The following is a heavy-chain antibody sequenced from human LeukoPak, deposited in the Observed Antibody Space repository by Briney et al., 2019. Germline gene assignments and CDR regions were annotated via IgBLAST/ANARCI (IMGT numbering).Heavy chain of an antibody. V-gene: IGHV3-53*01. CDR1: GFTVSSNY. CDR2: IYSGGNT. D-gene: IGHD1-26*01. J-gene: IGHJ4*02. Sequence: GGSLRLSCSASGFTVSSNYMSWVRQAPGRGLGWVSLIYSGGNTYYADSVKGRFTISRDNSKNTLYLQMNSLRAEDTAVYYCARGDRATINYWGQGTLVTVSS. CDR3: ARGDRATINY.